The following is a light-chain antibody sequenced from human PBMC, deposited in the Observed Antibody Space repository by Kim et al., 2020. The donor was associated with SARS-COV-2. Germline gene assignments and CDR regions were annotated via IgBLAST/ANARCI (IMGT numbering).Light chain of an antibody. CDR3: QSYDIDLTGSI. CDR2: DNS. Sequence: RVTLSCTGTRSNIGAGYKVHWDQQLLGAGPRILIYDNSNRPSGVPDRFSGSKSVTSASLAITGLQAEDEGDYYCQSYDIDLTGSIFGGGTQLTVL. CDR1: RSNIGAGYK. J-gene: IGLJ2*01. V-gene: IGLV1-40*01.